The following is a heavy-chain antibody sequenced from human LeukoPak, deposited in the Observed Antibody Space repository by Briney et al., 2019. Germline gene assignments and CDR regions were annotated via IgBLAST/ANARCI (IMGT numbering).Heavy chain of an antibody. V-gene: IGHV1-69*05. CDR1: GGTFSSYA. CDR2: IIPIFGTA. D-gene: IGHD2-2*01. CDR3: ARGCSSTSCYSDYYYYMDV. Sequence: SVKVSCKASGGTFSSYAISWVRQAPGQGLEWMGGIIPIFGTANYAQKFQGRVTITTDESTSTAYMELSSLGSEDTAVYYCARGCSSTSCYSDYYYYMDVWGKGTTVTVSS. J-gene: IGHJ6*03.